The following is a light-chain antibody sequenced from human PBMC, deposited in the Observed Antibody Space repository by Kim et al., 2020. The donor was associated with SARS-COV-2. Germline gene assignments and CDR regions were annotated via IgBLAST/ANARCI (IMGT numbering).Light chain of an antibody. CDR2: GAS. CDR1: KSVTSK. CDR3: QQYYNWWT. J-gene: IGKJ1*01. V-gene: IGKV3-15*01. Sequence: SVSPGERATLSCRASKSVTSKLAWYQQKPGQPPRLLIYGASTRAAGITDRFSGSGSGTDFTLTISSLQSEDLAVYYCQQYYNWWTFGQGTKVDIK.